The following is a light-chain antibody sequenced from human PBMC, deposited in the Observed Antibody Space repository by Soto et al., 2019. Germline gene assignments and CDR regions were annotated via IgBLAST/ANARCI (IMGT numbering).Light chain of an antibody. CDR2: INSDGSH. Sequence: QPVLTQSPSASASLGASVKLTCTLSSGHSNNAIAWHQQKPEKGPRYLMKINSDGSHRKGDGIPDRFSGSSSGAERYLTISRRESEDEADYYCQTWGTGIQVFGGGTKLTVL. V-gene: IGLV4-69*01. CDR3: QTWGTGIQV. CDR1: SGHSNNA. J-gene: IGLJ2*01.